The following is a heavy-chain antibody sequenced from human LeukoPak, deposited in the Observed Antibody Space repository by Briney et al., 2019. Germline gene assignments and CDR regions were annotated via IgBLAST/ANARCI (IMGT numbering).Heavy chain of an antibody. CDR3: ARDPYSSGRYYFDY. CDR1: GFTFSSYS. Sequence: GGSLRLSCAASGFTFSSYSMNWVRQAPGKGLEWVSSISSSSSYIYYADSVKGRFTISRDNAKNSLYLRMNSLRAEDTAVYYCARDPYSSGRYYFDYWGQGTLVTVSS. CDR2: ISSSSSYI. D-gene: IGHD6-19*01. V-gene: IGHV3-21*01. J-gene: IGHJ4*02.